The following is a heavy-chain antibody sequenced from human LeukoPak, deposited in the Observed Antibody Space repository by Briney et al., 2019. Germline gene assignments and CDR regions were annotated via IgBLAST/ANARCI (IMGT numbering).Heavy chain of an antibody. J-gene: IGHJ5*02. CDR3: ARGSRITIFGVASGWFDP. D-gene: IGHD3-3*01. Sequence: ASVKVSCKASGYTFTSYDTNWVRQATGQGLEWMGWMNPNSGNTGYAQKFQGRVTMTRNTSISTAYMELSSLRSEDTAVYYCARGSRITIFGVASGWFDPWGQGTLVTVSS. V-gene: IGHV1-8*01. CDR1: GYTFTSYD. CDR2: MNPNSGNT.